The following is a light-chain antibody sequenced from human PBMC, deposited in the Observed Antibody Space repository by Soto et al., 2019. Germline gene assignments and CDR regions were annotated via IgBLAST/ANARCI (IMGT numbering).Light chain of an antibody. J-gene: IGLJ1*01. CDR3: SSYTDTNTYV. CDR2: DVA. CDR1: SSDVGGSNF. Sequence: QSALTQPASVSDSPGQSITISCTGTSSDVGGSNFVSWYQQHPGKPPKLIIYDVANRPSGVSTRFSGSKSGNTASLTISGLQAEDEADYYCSSYTDTNTYVFGSGTKVTVL. V-gene: IGLV2-14*03.